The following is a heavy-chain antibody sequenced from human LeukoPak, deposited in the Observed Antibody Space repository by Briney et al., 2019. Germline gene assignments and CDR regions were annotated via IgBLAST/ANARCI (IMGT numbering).Heavy chain of an antibody. CDR1: GFTVSSNY. CDR3: ARDSGRGYFDY. CDR2: IYSGGST. Sequence: PGGSLRLSCAASGFTVSSNYMSWVRQAPGKGLEWVSVIYSGGSTYYADSVKGRFTISRDNSKNTLYLQINSLRAEDTAVYYCARDSGRGYFDYWGQGTLVTVSS. V-gene: IGHV3-53*01. J-gene: IGHJ4*02. D-gene: IGHD1-14*01.